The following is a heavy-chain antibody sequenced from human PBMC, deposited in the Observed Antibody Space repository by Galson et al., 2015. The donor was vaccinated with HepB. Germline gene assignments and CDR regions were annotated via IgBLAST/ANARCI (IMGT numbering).Heavy chain of an antibody. V-gene: IGHV3-48*02. Sequence: SLRLSCAASTFIFSTYSMNWVRQAPGKGLEWISYISSRSTTIYYADSVKGRFTISRDNAKNSLYLQMNSLRDEDTAVYYCVFLRGNDLKPLDSWGLGTLVTVSS. CDR1: TFIFSTYS. J-gene: IGHJ4*02. CDR2: ISSRSTTI. D-gene: IGHD4-23*01. CDR3: VFLRGNDLKPLDS.